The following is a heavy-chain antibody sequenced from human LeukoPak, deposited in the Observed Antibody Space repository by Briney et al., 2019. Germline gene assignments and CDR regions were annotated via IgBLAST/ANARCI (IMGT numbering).Heavy chain of an antibody. D-gene: IGHD6-13*01. Sequence: GGSLRLSCTASGFTFSSYSMNWVRQAPGKGLEWVSFISSSSSYIYYADSVKGRFTISRDNAKNSLYLQMNSLRAEDTAVYYCARGSSSWYYFDYWGQGILVTVSS. CDR1: GFTFSSYS. J-gene: IGHJ4*02. CDR2: ISSSSSYI. CDR3: ARGSSSWYYFDY. V-gene: IGHV3-21*01.